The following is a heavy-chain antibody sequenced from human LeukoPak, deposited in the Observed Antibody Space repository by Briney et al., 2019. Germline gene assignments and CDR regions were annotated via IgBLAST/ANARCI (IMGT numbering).Heavy chain of an antibody. Sequence: SGPTLVKPTQTLTLTCTFSGFSLRTSGVGVGWIRQPPGKALEWLALIYWDDDKRYSPSLKSRLTITKDTSKNQVVLTMTNMDPVDTATYYCAHSLEDIVVVVAAEVYFDYWGQGTLVTVSS. CDR3: AHSLEDIVVVVAAEVYFDY. J-gene: IGHJ4*02. CDR2: IYWDDDK. D-gene: IGHD2-15*01. CDR1: GFSLRTSGVG. V-gene: IGHV2-5*02.